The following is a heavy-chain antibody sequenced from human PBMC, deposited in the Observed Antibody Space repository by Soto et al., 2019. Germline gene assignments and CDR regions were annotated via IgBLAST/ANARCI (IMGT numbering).Heavy chain of an antibody. CDR2: ISSNGGST. CDR1: GFTFSSYA. V-gene: IGHV3-64*01. J-gene: IGHJ4*02. CDR3: ARDRGYCSGGSCYSFWVGYFDY. D-gene: IGHD2-15*01. Sequence: GGSLRLSCAASGFTFSSYAMHWVRRAPGKGLEYVSAISSNGGSTYYANSVKGRFTISRDNSKNTLYLQMGSLRAEDMAVYYCARDRGYCSGGSCYSFWVGYFDYWGQGTLVTVSS.